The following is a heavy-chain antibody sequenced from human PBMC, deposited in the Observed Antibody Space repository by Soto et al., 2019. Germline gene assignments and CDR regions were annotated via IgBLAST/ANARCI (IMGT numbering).Heavy chain of an antibody. CDR2: ISGSGSPI. V-gene: IGHV3-48*03. Sequence: PGGSLRLSCTASGFTFSSYEMNWVRHAPGKGLEWGSYISGSGSPIYYAASVKGRFTISRDNAKNSLYLQMNSLRAEDTAVHYCAREVSGYSNTGMGVWGQGTTVTVSS. CDR1: GFTFSSYE. D-gene: IGHD6-13*01. CDR3: AREVSGYSNTGMGV. J-gene: IGHJ6*02.